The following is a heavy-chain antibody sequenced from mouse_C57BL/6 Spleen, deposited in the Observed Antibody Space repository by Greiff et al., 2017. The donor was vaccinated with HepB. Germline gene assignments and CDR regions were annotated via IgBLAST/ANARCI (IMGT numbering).Heavy chain of an antibody. V-gene: IGHV1-26*01. J-gene: IGHJ2*01. Sequence: EVQLQQSGPELVKPGASVKISCKASGYTFTDYYMNWVKQSHGKSLEWIGDINPNNGGTSYNQKFKGKATLTVDKSSSTAYMELRSLTSEDSAVYYCARRRVTTGYFDYWGQGTTLTVSS. CDR2: INPNNGGT. CDR3: ARRRVTTGYFDY. CDR1: GYTFTDYY. D-gene: IGHD1-1*01.